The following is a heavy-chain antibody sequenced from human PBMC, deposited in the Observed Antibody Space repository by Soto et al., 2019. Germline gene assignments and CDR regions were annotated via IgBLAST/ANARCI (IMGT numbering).Heavy chain of an antibody. D-gene: IGHD5-18*01. CDR1: GFTFSSYG. CDR3: AKDEDVDTAWIDY. Sequence: QVQLVESGGGVVQPGRSLRLSCAASGFTFSSYGMHWVRQAPGKGLEWVAVISYDGSNKYYADSVKGRFTISRDNSKNTLYLPMNSLRAEDTAVYYCAKDEDVDTAWIDYWGQGTLVTVSS. V-gene: IGHV3-30*18. J-gene: IGHJ4*02. CDR2: ISYDGSNK.